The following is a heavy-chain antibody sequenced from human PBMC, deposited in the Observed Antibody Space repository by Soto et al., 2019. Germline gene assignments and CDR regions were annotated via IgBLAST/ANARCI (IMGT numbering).Heavy chain of an antibody. CDR1: GFTFSSYS. V-gene: IGHV3-48*02. Sequence: GGSLRLSCAASGFTFSSYSMNWVRQAPGKGLEWLSYISSSSNTIFYADSVKGRFTISRDSANSSRYLQLNSLRDDDTAVYFCAKGLGWRRGPFDFWGQGTPVTGSS. J-gene: IGHJ4*02. D-gene: IGHD2-21*01. CDR2: ISSSSNTI. CDR3: AKGLGWRRGPFDF.